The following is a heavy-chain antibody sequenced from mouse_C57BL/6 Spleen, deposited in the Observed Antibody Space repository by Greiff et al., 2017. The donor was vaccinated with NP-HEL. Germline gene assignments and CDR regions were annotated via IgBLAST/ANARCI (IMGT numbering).Heavy chain of an antibody. CDR2: ISDGGSYT. Sequence: EVHLVDSGGGLVKPGGSLKLSCAASGFTFSSYAMSWVRQTPEKRLEWVATISDGGSYTYFPDNVKGRFTISRDNAKNNLYLQMSHLKSEDTAMYYCAREGGYYAMDYWGQGTSVTVSS. CDR1: GFTFSSYA. J-gene: IGHJ4*01. CDR3: AREGGYYAMDY. V-gene: IGHV5-4*01.